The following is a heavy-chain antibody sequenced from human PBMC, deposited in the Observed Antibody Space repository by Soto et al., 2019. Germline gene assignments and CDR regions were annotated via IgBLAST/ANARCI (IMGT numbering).Heavy chain of an antibody. CDR1: VGSVSSGSYY. Sequence: SETLCLTCTFSVGSVSSGSYYWSWIRQPPGKGLEWIGYIYYSGSTNYNPSLKSRVTISVDTSKNQFSLKLSSVTAADTAVYYCARDLRITGTQSYGMDVWGQGTTVTVSS. CDR2: IYYSGST. D-gene: IGHD1-7*01. V-gene: IGHV4-61*01. J-gene: IGHJ6*01. CDR3: ARDLRITGTQSYGMDV.